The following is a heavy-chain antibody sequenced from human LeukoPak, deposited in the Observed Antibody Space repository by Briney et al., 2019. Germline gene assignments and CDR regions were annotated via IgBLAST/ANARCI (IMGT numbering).Heavy chain of an antibody. Sequence: GGSLRLSCEASEFNFDDYAMAWVRQAPGKGLEWVAGINWNGGTTSYADSVKGRFTISRDNAKNSLYLQMNSLRAEDAALYYCARSRYYYDSSGSSPLYLSYYYMDVWGKGTTVTVSS. D-gene: IGHD3-22*01. J-gene: IGHJ6*03. V-gene: IGHV3-20*04. CDR1: EFNFDDYA. CDR2: INWNGGTT. CDR3: ARSRYYYDSSGSSPLYLSYYYMDV.